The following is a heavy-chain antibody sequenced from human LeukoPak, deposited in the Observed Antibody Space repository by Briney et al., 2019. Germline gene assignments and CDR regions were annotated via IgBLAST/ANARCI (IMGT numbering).Heavy chain of an antibody. D-gene: IGHD6-6*01. CDR2: IYHSGST. CDR1: GYSISSGYY. Sequence: PSETLSVTCAVSGYSISSGYYWGWIRQPPGKGLEWTGNIYHSGSTYYNPSLKSRVTISVDTSKNQFSLKLNSVTAADTAVYYCARYGYSSSAGDYWGQGTLVTVSS. CDR3: ARYGYSSSAGDY. V-gene: IGHV4-38-2*01. J-gene: IGHJ4*02.